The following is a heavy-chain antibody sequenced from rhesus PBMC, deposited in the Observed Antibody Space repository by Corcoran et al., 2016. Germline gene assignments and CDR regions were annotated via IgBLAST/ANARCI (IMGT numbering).Heavy chain of an antibody. CDR1: GYPFTDYY. J-gene: IGHJ5-1*01. CDR3: ATSWGDYNLPV. Sequence: EVPLVQSGAEVKKPGASVKISCKASGYPFTDYYLHWVRQAPGKGLVWMGRVDPEDGEAIHTQKFQDRGTITADTSTDTAYMELSSLRSEDTAVYYCATSWGDYNLPVWGPGVLVTVSS. CDR2: VDPEDGEA. D-gene: IGHD3-34*01. V-gene: IGHV1-111*02.